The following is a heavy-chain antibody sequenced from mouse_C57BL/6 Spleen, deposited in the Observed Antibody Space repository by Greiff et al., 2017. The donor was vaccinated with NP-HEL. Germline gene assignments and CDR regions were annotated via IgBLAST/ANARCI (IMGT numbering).Heavy chain of an antibody. D-gene: IGHD1-1*01. CDR3: ARRGITTVVYWYFDV. V-gene: IGHV1-81*01. Sequence: VQLQQSGAELARPGASVKLSCKASGYTFTSYGISWVKQRTGQGLEWIGEIYPRSGNTYYNEKFKGKATLTADKSSSTAYMELRSLTSEDSAVYFCARRGITTVVYWYFDVWGTGTTVTVSS. CDR1: GYTFTSYG. J-gene: IGHJ1*03. CDR2: IYPRSGNT.